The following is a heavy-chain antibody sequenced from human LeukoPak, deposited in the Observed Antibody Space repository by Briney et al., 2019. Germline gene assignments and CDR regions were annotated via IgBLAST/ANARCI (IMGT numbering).Heavy chain of an antibody. Sequence: GGSLRLSCAASGFTFSSYAMTWVRQAPGKGLEWVSSISGSGGTTYYADSVKGRFTISRDNSKNTLYLQMNSLRAEDTAVYYCAKDGRGSGSYYYFDYRGQGTLVTVSP. CDR1: GFTFSSYA. J-gene: IGHJ4*02. D-gene: IGHD3-10*01. V-gene: IGHV3-23*01. CDR2: ISGSGGTT. CDR3: AKDGRGSGSYYYFDY.